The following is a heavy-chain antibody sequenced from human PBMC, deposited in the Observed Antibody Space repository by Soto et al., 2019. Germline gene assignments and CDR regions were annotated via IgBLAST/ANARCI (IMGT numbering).Heavy chain of an antibody. D-gene: IGHD4-17*01. CDR2: ISGSGTTI. Sequence: EVQPVESGGGFVQPGGSLRLSCAASGFSLRGYSMIWVRQAPGKGLEWVSYISGSGTTIYYADSVKGRFTISRDNAKNSVYLQMNSLGDEDTAVYYCARGAGYGDYGGYWGQGTLVTVSS. CDR1: GFSLRGYS. J-gene: IGHJ4*02. V-gene: IGHV3-48*02. CDR3: ARGAGYGDYGGY.